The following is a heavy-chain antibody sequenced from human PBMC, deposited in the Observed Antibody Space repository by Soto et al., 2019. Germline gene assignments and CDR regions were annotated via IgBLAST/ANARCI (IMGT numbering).Heavy chain of an antibody. CDR2: INGYNGNT. J-gene: IGHJ6*02. V-gene: IGHV1-18*01. CDR1: GYTFSRSG. Sequence: QVQLVQSGAEVKKPGASVKVSCKASGYTFSRSGISWVRQAPGQGLEWMGCINGYNGNTTYTQKMQGRSTMTTDTPKSTAYMELRSLRSDDTAVYYCARMGDVPYYYSGMDVCGQGTTVIVSS. D-gene: IGHD3-16*01. CDR3: ARMGDVPYYYSGMDV.